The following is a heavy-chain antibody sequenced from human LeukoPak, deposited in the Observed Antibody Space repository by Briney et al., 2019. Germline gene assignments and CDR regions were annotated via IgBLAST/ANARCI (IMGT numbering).Heavy chain of an antibody. CDR1: GFTLTGYY. D-gene: IGHD2-2*01. J-gene: IGHJ6*03. V-gene: IGHV1-2*02. Sequence: ASVKVSCKASGFTLTGYYMHWVRQDPSQGLQWMGWIKPNSGDTDNAQKFQGRVTMTRDTSISTVYMELSSLRSDDTAVYYCARADSVPAGDYHYWYMDVWGKGTTVTVSS. CDR2: IKPNSGDT. CDR3: ARADSVPAGDYHYWYMDV.